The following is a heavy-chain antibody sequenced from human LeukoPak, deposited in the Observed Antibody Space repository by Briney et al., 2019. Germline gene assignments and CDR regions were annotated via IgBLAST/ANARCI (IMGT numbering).Heavy chain of an antibody. CDR3: ARVFVTMVRGPLDY. D-gene: IGHD3-10*01. J-gene: IGHJ4*02. V-gene: IGHV1-18*01. Sequence: GASVKVSCKASGYTFNTYGISWVRQAPGQGLEWMGWISASNGNTNYAQKFQGRVTMTTDTSTSTAYMELSSLRSEDTAVYYCARVFVTMVRGPLDYWGQGTLVTVSS. CDR2: ISASNGNT. CDR1: GYTFNTYG.